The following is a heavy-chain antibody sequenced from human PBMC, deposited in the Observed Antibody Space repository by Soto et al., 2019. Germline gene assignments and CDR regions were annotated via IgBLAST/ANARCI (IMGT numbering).Heavy chain of an antibody. J-gene: IGHJ4*02. CDR2: IYPSGST. V-gene: IGHV4-4*02. D-gene: IGHD1-1*01. CDR3: ARENWMEMWGYYFGY. Sequence: QVQLQESGPGLVKPSGTMSLTCAVSSGSISSSNWWSWVRQPPGKGLEWIGEIYPSGSTNYNPSLKSRVTISVDKSKHQCSLKLSSVTAAYTAGYYCARENWMEMWGYYFGYWGQGNLVTVS. CDR1: SGSISSSNW.